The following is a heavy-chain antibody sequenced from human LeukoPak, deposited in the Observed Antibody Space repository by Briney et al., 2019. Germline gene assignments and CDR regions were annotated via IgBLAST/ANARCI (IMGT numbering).Heavy chain of an antibody. Sequence: SETLSLTCTVSGGSISSYYWSWIRQPAGKGLEWIGRIYTSGSTNYNPSLKSRVAMSVDTSKNQFSLKLSSVTAADTAVYYCARVVYCSGTSCYHLDYWGQGTLVTVSS. D-gene: IGHD2-2*01. CDR1: GGSISSYY. J-gene: IGHJ4*02. CDR3: ARVVYCSGTSCYHLDY. CDR2: IYTSGST. V-gene: IGHV4-4*07.